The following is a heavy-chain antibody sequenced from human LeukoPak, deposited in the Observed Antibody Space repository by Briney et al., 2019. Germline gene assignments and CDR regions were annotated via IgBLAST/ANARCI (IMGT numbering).Heavy chain of an antibody. CDR3: ARDGRYYGSGYYYYMDV. J-gene: IGHJ6*03. Sequence: ASVSVSCKASGYTFTGYYLHWVRQAPGQGLEWMGWITPNTGGTYYAQKFQGRVTITADKSTSTAYMELSSLRSEDTAVYYCARDGRYYGSGYYYYMDVWGKGTTVTVSS. CDR1: GYTFTGYY. D-gene: IGHD3-10*01. V-gene: IGHV1-2*02. CDR2: ITPNTGGT.